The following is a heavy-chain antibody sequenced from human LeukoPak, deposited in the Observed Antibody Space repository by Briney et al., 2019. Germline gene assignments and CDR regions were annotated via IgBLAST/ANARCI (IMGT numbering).Heavy chain of an antibody. CDR1: GYTFTGYG. J-gene: IGHJ5*02. D-gene: IGHD3-22*01. Sequence: GASVKVSCKASGYTFTGYGISWVRQAPGQGLEWMGWISAYNGNTNYAQKLQGRVTMTTDTSTSTAYMELRSLRSDDTAVYYCARGGRRNYYDGSGYYYHWFDPWGQGTLVTVSS. CDR2: ISAYNGNT. V-gene: IGHV1-18*01. CDR3: ARGGRRNYYDGSGYYYHWFDP.